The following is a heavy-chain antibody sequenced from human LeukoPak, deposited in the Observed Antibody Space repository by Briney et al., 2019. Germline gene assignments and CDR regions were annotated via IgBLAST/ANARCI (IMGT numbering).Heavy chain of an antibody. CDR3: ARREMATKRAVKPADY. D-gene: IGHD5-24*01. J-gene: IGHJ4*02. CDR2: IYPGDSDT. Sequence: GESLKISCKGSGYSFPSYWIGWVRQMPGKGLEWMGIIYPGDSDTRYSPSFQGQVTISADKSISTAYLQWSSLKASDTAMYYCARREMATKRAVKPADYWGQGTLVTVSP. CDR1: GYSFPSYW. V-gene: IGHV5-51*01.